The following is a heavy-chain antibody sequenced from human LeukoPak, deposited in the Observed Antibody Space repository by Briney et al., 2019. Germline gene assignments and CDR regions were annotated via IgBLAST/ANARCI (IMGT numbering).Heavy chain of an antibody. CDR1: GGTFSSYA. J-gene: IGHJ5*02. CDR2: IIPIFGTA. D-gene: IGHD3-22*01. V-gene: IGHV1-69*13. Sequence: SVKVSCKASGGTFSSYAISWVRQAPGQGLEWMGGIIPIFGTANYAQKFQGRVTITADESTSTAYMELSNLRSEDTAVYYCARDLGYYYDSSGYRGSNWFDPWGQGTLVTVSS. CDR3: ARDLGYYYDSSGYRGSNWFDP.